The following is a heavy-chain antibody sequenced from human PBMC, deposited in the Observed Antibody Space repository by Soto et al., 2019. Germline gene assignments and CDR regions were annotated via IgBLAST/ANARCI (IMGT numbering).Heavy chain of an antibody. CDR2: ISAYNGNT. CDR1: GYTFTSYG. Sequence: QVQLVQSGAEVKKPGASVKVSCKASGYTFTSYGISWVRQAPGQGLEWMGWISAYNGNTNYAQKLQGRVTMTTDTSXSXAYMELRSLRSDDTAVYYCARDPVDSSGWYGNWFDPWGQGTLVTVSS. J-gene: IGHJ5*02. D-gene: IGHD6-19*01. CDR3: ARDPVDSSGWYGNWFDP. V-gene: IGHV1-18*01.